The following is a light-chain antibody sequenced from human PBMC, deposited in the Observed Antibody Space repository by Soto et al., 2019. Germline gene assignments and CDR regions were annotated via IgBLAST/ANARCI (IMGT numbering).Light chain of an antibody. CDR2: EVT. J-gene: IGLJ1*01. CDR1: SGDIGSYNC. V-gene: IGLV2-14*01. Sequence: QSALTQPASVSGSPGQSITISCTGTSGDIGSYNCVSWYQQHPGKAPKLIIYEVTARPSGVANRFSGSKSGNTASLTISGLQAEDEAEYYCSSYTNINTRACVFGTGTKLTVL. CDR3: SSYTNINTRACV.